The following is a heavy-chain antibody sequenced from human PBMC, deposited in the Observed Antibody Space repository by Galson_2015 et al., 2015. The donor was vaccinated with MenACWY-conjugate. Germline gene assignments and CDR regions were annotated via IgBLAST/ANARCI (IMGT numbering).Heavy chain of an antibody. CDR2: VKGDGSCT. CDR3: ARDGDKWNFDY. CDR1: GFTFRNYW. Sequence: SLRLSCATSGFTFRNYWMHWVRQAPGEGLVGVSRVKGDGSCTNYADAVKGRFTTSRDNAKNTLYLQMNSLRAEDTAVYYCARDGDKWNFDYWGQGTLVTVSS. D-gene: IGHD1-1*01. J-gene: IGHJ4*02. V-gene: IGHV3-74*01.